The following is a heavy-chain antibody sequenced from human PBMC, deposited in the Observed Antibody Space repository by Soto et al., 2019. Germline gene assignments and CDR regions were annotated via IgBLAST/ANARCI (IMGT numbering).Heavy chain of an antibody. Sequence: GESLKISCKGSGYSFTSYWIGWVRQMPGKGLEWMGIIYPGDSDTRYSPSFQGQVTISADKSISTAYLQMNSLRAEDTAVYYCARNPTVGGYAFYYWGQGTPVTVSS. J-gene: IGHJ4*02. D-gene: IGHD5-12*01. CDR3: ARNPTVGGYAFYY. V-gene: IGHV5-51*01. CDR1: GYSFTSYW. CDR2: IYPGDSDT.